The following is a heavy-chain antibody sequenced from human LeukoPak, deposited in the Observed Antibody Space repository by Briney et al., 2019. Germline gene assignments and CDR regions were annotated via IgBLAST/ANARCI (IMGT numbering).Heavy chain of an antibody. V-gene: IGHV3-66*01. Sequence: AGGSLRLSCAASGFTVSSNYMSWVRQAPGKGLEWVSVIYSGGSTYYADSVKGRFTISRDNSKNTLYLQMNSLRAEDTAVYYCARAWELLEFDYWGQGTLVTVSS. D-gene: IGHD1-26*01. CDR3: ARAWELLEFDY. CDR2: IYSGGST. CDR1: GFTVSSNY. J-gene: IGHJ4*02.